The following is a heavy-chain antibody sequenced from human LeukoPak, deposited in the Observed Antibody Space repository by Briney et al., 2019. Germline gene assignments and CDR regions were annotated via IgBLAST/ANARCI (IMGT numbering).Heavy chain of an antibody. V-gene: IGHV4-34*01. CDR2: IKHSGIS. Sequence: SETLSLTCAVYGGSFSGYYWSWIRQPPGKGLEWIGEIKHSGISNYNPSLKSRVTISVDTSKNQFSLKLSSVTAADTAVYYCARTRYYYNSRSYGAPYYDYWGQGTLVTVSS. CDR1: GGSFSGYY. CDR3: ARTRYYYNSRSYGAPYYDY. D-gene: IGHD3-10*01. J-gene: IGHJ4*02.